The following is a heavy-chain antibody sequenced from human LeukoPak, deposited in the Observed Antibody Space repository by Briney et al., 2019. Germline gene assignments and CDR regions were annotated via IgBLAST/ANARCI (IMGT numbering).Heavy chain of an antibody. CDR3: TREYTYGRIDY. CDR2: TYYRSKWYN. Sequence: SQTLSLTCAISGDSVSSNSAAWNWFRQSPSRGLEWLGRTYYRSKWYNDYVLSVKSRITILPDTSKNQFSLQLTSVTTEDTAVYYCTREYTYGRIDYWGQGTLVTVSS. V-gene: IGHV6-1*01. D-gene: IGHD5-18*01. J-gene: IGHJ4*02. CDR1: GDSVSSNSAA.